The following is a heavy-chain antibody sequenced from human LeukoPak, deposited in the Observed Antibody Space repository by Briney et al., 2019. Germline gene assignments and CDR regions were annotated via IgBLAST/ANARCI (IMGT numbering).Heavy chain of an antibody. CDR1: GFTFSSYE. J-gene: IGHJ4*02. CDR3: ARGSYRPDY. D-gene: IGHD1-26*01. Sequence: GGSVRLSCAASGFTFSSYEMNWVRQAPGKGLEWVSYISSSGSTIYYADSVKGRFTVSRDNAENSLYLQMNSLRAEDTAVYYCARGSYRPDYWGQGTLVTVSS. V-gene: IGHV3-48*03. CDR2: ISSSGSTI.